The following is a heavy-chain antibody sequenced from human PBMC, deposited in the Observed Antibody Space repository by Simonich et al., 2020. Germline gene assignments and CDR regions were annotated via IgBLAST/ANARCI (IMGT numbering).Heavy chain of an antibody. V-gene: IGHV1-18*01. J-gene: IGHJ4*02. CDR2: ISANNGNT. D-gene: IGHD2-15*01. CDR3: ARASRGTWWYYYFDY. CDR1: GYTFTSYG. Sequence: QVQLVQSGAEVKKPGASVKVSCKASGYTFTSYGISWVRQAPGEGPEWMGGISANNGNTNYEQKRQGRVTMTTDTSTSTAYMELRSLRSDDTAVYYCARASRGTWWYYYFDYWGQGTLVTVSS.